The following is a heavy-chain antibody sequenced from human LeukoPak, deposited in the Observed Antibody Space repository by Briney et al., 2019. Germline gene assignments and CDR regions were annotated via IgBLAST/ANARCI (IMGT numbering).Heavy chain of an antibody. CDR3: ARVFDIVVVPAAILPGTDYYYGMDV. Sequence: ASVKVSCKASGGTFSSYAISWVRQAPGQGLEWMGWINPNSGGTNYAQKFQGRVTMTRDTSISTAYMELSRLRSDDTAVYYCARVFDIVVVPAAILPGTDYYYGMDVWGQGTTVTVSS. D-gene: IGHD2-2*01. V-gene: IGHV1-2*02. J-gene: IGHJ6*02. CDR1: GGTFSSYA. CDR2: INPNSGGT.